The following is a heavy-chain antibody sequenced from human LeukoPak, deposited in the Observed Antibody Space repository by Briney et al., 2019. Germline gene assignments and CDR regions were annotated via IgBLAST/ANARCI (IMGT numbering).Heavy chain of an antibody. D-gene: IGHD2-2*01. CDR1: GFTSSAYD. CDR2: SGTVGDT. Sequence: AGGSLRLSCAASGFTSSAYDMHWVRQITGGGLEWVSTSGTVGDTFYSDSVKGRFTISRENAKNSVHPQMNSLRVEDSAIYFCVRAAMPYIINGRRFDYWGQGTLVTVSS. V-gene: IGHV3-13*04. J-gene: IGHJ4*02. CDR3: VRAAMPYIINGRRFDY.